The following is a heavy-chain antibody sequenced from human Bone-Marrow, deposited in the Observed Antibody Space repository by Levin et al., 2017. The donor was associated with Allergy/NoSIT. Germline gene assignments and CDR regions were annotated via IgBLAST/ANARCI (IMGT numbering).Heavy chain of an antibody. D-gene: IGHD3-22*01. Sequence: ASVKVSCKASGYTFTMYGISWVRQAPGQGLEWMGWISGYNGNTDYAQKFQGRDTMTTDTSTSTVYMELRSLRSDDTAVYYCARVSYYDSSGYYDPWGQGTLVTVSS. V-gene: IGHV1-18*01. J-gene: IGHJ5*02. CDR1: GYTFTMYG. CDR3: ARVSYYDSSGYYDP. CDR2: ISGYNGNT.